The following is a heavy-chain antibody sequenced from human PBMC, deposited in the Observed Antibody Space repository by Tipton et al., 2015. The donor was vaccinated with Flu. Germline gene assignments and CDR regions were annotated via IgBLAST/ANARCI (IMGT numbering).Heavy chain of an antibody. Sequence: TLSLTCSVSGDSIGSPYFWAWIRQPPGKGLEWIGNIHYSGSPHYNPSLKSRVTISVDTSKNQFSLRLNSVTAADTAVYYCARDPSLGMPDYFDSWGQGTLVTASS. V-gene: IGHV4-38-2*02. J-gene: IGHJ4*02. CDR1: GDSIGSPYF. CDR3: ARDPSLGMPDYFDS. D-gene: IGHD2-2*01. CDR2: IHYSGSP.